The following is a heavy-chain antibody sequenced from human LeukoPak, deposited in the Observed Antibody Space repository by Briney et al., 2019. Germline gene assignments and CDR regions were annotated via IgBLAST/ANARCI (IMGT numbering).Heavy chain of an antibody. CDR2: IKHDGSEK. Sequence: PGGSLRLSCAVSGFTFSNYWMSWVRQAPGKGLEWVANIKHDGSEKYYVDSEKGRFTISRDNAKNSLYLQMNSLRAEDTAVYYCARVLWFGELSMGYDYWGQGTLVTVSS. V-gene: IGHV3-7*01. CDR1: GFTFSNYW. J-gene: IGHJ4*02. D-gene: IGHD3-10*01. CDR3: ARVLWFGELSMGYDY.